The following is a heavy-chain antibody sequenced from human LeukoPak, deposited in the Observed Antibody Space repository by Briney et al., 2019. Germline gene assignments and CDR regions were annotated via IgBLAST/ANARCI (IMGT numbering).Heavy chain of an antibody. CDR3: AGRYCSGGSCYYYYGMDV. J-gene: IGHJ6*02. D-gene: IGHD2-15*01. Sequence: SETLSLTCTVSGGSISSYYWGWIRQPPGKGLEWIGYIYYSGSTNYNPSLKSRVTISVDTSKNHFSLKLRSVTAADTAAYYCAGRYCSGGSCYYYYGMDVWGQGTTVTVSS. CDR1: GGSISSYY. V-gene: IGHV4-59*08. CDR2: IYYSGST.